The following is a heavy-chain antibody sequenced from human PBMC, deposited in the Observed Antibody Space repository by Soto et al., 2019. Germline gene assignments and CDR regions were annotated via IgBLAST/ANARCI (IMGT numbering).Heavy chain of an antibody. J-gene: IGHJ5*02. CDR1: GGSISSGGYY. Sequence: QVQLQESGPGLVKPSQTLSLTCTVSGGSISSGGYYWSWIRQHPGKGLEWIGYIYYSRSTYYNPSLKSRVTISVDTSKNQFSLKLSSVTAADTAVYYCACGSGSYYSWFDPWGQGTLVTVSS. V-gene: IGHV4-31*03. CDR3: ACGSGSYYSWFDP. D-gene: IGHD3-10*01. CDR2: IYYSRST.